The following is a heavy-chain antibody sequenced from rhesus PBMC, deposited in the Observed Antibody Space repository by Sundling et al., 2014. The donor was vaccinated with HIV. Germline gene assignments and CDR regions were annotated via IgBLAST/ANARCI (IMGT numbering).Heavy chain of an antibody. Sequence: KESGPALVKPTQTLTPTYSFSGFSIPTTAGVAWIRQPPGKGLEYIGYISGRTGSTNYNPSLKSRVTISKDTSKNQFSLKLTSVTAADTAVYYCARHRGYCTSGSCYVLDCDVWGQGALVTVSS. CDR1: GFSIPTTAG. CDR2: ISGRTGST. D-gene: IGHD2-2*01. J-gene: IGHJ1*01. V-gene: IGHV4-99*01. CDR3: ARHRGYCTSGSCYVLDCDV.